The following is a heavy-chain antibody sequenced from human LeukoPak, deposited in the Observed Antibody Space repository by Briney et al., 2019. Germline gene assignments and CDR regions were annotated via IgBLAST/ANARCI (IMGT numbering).Heavy chain of an antibody. CDR2: ISGSGGST. V-gene: IGHV3-23*01. J-gene: IGHJ4*02. CDR1: GFTFSSYA. Sequence: GGSLRLSCAASGFTFSSYAMSWVRQAPGKGLEWVSAISGSGGSTYYADSVKGRFTISRDNSKNTLYLQMNSLRAEDTAVYYCAKVPVRGVIITYFDYWGQGTLVTVSS. CDR3: AKVPVRGVIITYFDY. D-gene: IGHD3-10*01.